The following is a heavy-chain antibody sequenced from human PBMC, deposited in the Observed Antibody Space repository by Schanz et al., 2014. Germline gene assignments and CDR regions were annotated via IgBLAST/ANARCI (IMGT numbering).Heavy chain of an antibody. D-gene: IGHD1-26*01. J-gene: IGHJ4*02. V-gene: IGHV4-39*01. Sequence: QLQVQESGPGLVKPSETLSLSCSFSGGSFSSSSYYWGWIRQPPGKGLEFVGSINYSGSTYYNPSLKRRVTISVNMAKNHFSRNQSPMTAADTAVYYCARQAGATIPYFDYWGQGTLVTVSS. CDR2: INYSGST. CDR3: ARQAGATIPYFDY. CDR1: GGSFSSSSYY.